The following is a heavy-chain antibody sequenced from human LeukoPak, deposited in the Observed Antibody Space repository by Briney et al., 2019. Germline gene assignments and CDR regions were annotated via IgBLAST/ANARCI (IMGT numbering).Heavy chain of an antibody. D-gene: IGHD3-10*01. V-gene: IGHV3-23*01. CDR1: GFTLSSYA. Sequence: GGSLRLSCAASGFTLSSYAMSWVRQAPGKGLEWVSAISGSGGSTYYADSVKGRFTISRDNSKNTLYLQMNSLRAEDTAVYYCAKDWLEDYYGSGSYDYWGQGTLVTVSS. CDR2: ISGSGGST. J-gene: IGHJ4*02. CDR3: AKDWLEDYYGSGSYDY.